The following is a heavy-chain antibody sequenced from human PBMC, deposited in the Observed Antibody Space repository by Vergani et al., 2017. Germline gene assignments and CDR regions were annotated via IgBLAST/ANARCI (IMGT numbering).Heavy chain of an antibody. CDR1: GGSFSGYY. Sequence: QVQLQQWGAGLLKPSETLSLTCAVYGGSFSGYYWSWIRQPPGKGLEWIGEINHSGSTNYNPSLKSRVTISVDMSKNQFSLKLSSVTAADTAVYYCASRRGGGTFDYWGQGTLVTVSS. CDR3: ASRRGGGTFDY. D-gene: IGHD3-10*01. V-gene: IGHV4-34*01. J-gene: IGHJ4*02. CDR2: INHSGST.